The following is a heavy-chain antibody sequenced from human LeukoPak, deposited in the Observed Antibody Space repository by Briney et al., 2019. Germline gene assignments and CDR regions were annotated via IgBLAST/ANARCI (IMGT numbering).Heavy chain of an antibody. CDR1: GGSFSGYY. J-gene: IGHJ5*02. D-gene: IGHD1-26*01. V-gene: IGHV4-34*01. CDR2: INHSGST. CDR3: ARRELLSGGAWFDP. Sequence: SETLSLTCAVYGGSFSGYYWSWIRQPPGKGLEWIGEINHSGSTNYNPSLKSRVTISVDTSKNQFSLKLSSVTAADTAVYYCARRELLSGGAWFDPWGQGTLVTVSS.